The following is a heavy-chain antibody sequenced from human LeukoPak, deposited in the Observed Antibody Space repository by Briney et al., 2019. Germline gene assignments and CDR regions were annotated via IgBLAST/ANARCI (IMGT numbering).Heavy chain of an antibody. CDR2: IYSGGTT. Sequence: GGSLRLSCAVSGFTVSSNYMTWVRQAPGKGLEWVSVIYSGGTTYYEDSVKGRFTISRDNAKNSLYLQMNSLRAEDTAVYYCAELGITMIGGVWGKGTTVTISS. D-gene: IGHD3-10*02. CDR3: AELGITMIGGV. V-gene: IGHV3-66*01. CDR1: GFTVSSNY. J-gene: IGHJ6*04.